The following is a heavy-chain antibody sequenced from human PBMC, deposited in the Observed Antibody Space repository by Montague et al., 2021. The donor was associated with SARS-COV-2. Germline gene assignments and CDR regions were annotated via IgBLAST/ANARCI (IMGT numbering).Heavy chain of an antibody. Sequence: SETLSLTCTVYGVSFSDYHWTWIRQSPGEGLEWIGQINYGGSTKYNPSLKSRVTISIDTSKNQFPLKLTSVTAADTAVYYCARGAPGYWGQGTLVTVSS. CDR2: INYGGST. D-gene: IGHD1-1*01. J-gene: IGHJ4*02. CDR1: GVSFSDYH. V-gene: IGHV4-34*01. CDR3: ARGAPGY.